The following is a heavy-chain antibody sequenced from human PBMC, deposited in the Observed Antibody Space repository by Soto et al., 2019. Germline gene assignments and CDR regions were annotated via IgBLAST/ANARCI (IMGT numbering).Heavy chain of an antibody. D-gene: IGHD3-9*01. V-gene: IGHV3-48*03. J-gene: IGHJ3*02. CDR1: GFTFSSYE. CDR3: ARVRWFPGAFDI. CDR2: ISSSCSTI. Sequence: GVSLRVSCAASGFTFSSYEMNWVRQAPGKGLEWVSYISSSCSTIYYAGSVKGRFTISRDNAKNSLYLQMNSMRAEDTAVYYCARVRWFPGAFDIWGQGTMVTVSS.